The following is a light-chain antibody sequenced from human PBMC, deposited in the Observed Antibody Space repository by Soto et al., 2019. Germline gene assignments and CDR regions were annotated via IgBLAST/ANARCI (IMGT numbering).Light chain of an antibody. V-gene: IGKV1-39*01. CDR2: AAS. Sequence: DIQKTQSPSSLFASLGDKVTITCRASQSISTYLNWYQQKPGKAPNLLIYAASTLQSGVPSRFSGTGSGTDFTLTIGTLQPEDFATYYCQQSYSIPLTFGGGTKVDIK. CDR3: QQSYSIPLT. CDR1: QSISTY. J-gene: IGKJ4*01.